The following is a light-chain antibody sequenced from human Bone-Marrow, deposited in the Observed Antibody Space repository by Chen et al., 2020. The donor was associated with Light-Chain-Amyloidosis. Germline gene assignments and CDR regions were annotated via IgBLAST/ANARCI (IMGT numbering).Light chain of an antibody. CDR3: QSYDSSLSGVV. CDR1: SSNIGAGYD. V-gene: IGLV1-40*01. CDR2: GDT. J-gene: IGLJ2*01. Sequence: QSVLTQSPSVSGAPGQRVIISCPGSSSNIGAGYDVHWYQQIPGTAPKLLIYGDTNRPSGDPDRFSGFKSGTSAYLAIAGLQAEDEAHYFCQSYDSSLSGVVFGGGAKLTVL.